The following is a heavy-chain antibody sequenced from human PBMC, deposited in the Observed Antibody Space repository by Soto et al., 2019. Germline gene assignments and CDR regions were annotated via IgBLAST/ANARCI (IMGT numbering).Heavy chain of an antibody. CDR2: ITGGGDNT. Sequence: EVQLLESGGDLVQPGGSLRLSCAASGFTFTSYAMSWIRQAPGKGLEWVSAITGGGDNTYYADSVKGRFTISRDNSENTLYLQMNSLRAEDTAFYYWTQDGGSSDWLTVHGGQGTLVTVSS. J-gene: IGHJ4*02. V-gene: IGHV3-23*01. D-gene: IGHD3-9*01. CDR1: GFTFTSYA. CDR3: TQDGGSSDWLTVH.